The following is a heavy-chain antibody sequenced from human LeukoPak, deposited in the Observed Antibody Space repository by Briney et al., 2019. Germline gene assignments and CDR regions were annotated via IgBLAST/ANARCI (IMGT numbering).Heavy chain of an antibody. D-gene: IGHD3-10*01. J-gene: IGHJ4*02. CDR1: GYTFTGYY. V-gene: IGHV1-2*02. Sequence: ASVKVSFKASGYTFTGYYMHWVRQAPGQGLEWMGWINPNSGGTNYAQKFQGRVTMTRDTSISTAYMELSRLRSDDTAVYYCARARHLGDPRYYFDYWGQGTLVTVSS. CDR2: INPNSGGT. CDR3: ARARHLGDPRYYFDY.